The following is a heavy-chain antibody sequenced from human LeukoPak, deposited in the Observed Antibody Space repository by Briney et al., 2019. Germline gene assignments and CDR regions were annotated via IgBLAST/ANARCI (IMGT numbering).Heavy chain of an antibody. CDR2: ISRHNGNT. CDR1: GYTFTNYA. D-gene: IGHD3-16*01. Sequence: GASVKVSCKASGYTFTNYAISWVRQAPGQGLEWMGWISRHNGNTNYAQKLQGRVTMTTDTSTSTAYMELRSLRSDDTAVYYCARLLMFDAFDIWGQGTMVTVSS. J-gene: IGHJ3*02. CDR3: ARLLMFDAFDI. V-gene: IGHV1-18*01.